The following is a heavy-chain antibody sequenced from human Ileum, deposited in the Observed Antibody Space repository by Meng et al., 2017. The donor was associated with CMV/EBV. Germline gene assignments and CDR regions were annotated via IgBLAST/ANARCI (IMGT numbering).Heavy chain of an antibody. J-gene: IGHJ4*02. D-gene: IGHD4-11*01. Sequence: QVQPSEWGAGLLKPSETLSLTCAVYGGSFSGYDWSWIRQVPGKGLEWIGEFNHYGSTNYNPSLKSRVTISVDTSKNQFSLNLSSVTAADTAVYYCASGKSNLEYWGQGTLVTVSS. CDR1: GGSFSGYD. CDR3: ASGKSNLEY. V-gene: IGHV4-34*01. CDR2: FNHYGST.